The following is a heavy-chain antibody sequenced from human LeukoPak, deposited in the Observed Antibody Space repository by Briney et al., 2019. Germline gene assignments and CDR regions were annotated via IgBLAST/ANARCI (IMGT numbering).Heavy chain of an antibody. Sequence: QPGRSLRLSCVASGFRFSGYAIHWVRQAPGKGLEWVALISYDGRRKDYADSVKGRFTISRDNSKNTLYLQMNSLRAEDTAIYYCAKNGDRGAYCTGGTCYPYFYYYMDVWGKGTTVTI. D-gene: IGHD2-15*01. CDR3: AKNGDRGAYCTGGTCYPYFYYYMDV. CDR1: GFRFSGYA. J-gene: IGHJ6*03. V-gene: IGHV3-30-3*02. CDR2: ISYDGRRK.